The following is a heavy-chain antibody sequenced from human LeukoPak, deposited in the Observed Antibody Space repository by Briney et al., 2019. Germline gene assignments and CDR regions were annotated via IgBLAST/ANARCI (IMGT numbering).Heavy chain of an antibody. D-gene: IGHD6-19*01. Sequence: SQTLSLTCTVSGGSLSSGDYYWRWPRQPPGKGLEWIGYIYYSGSTYYNPSLKSRVTISVDTSKNQFSLKLSSVTAADTAVYYCARYRAVAGIDYWGQGTLVTVSS. CDR1: GGSLSSGDYY. J-gene: IGHJ4*02. CDR2: IYYSGST. CDR3: ARYRAVAGIDY. V-gene: IGHV4-30-4*01.